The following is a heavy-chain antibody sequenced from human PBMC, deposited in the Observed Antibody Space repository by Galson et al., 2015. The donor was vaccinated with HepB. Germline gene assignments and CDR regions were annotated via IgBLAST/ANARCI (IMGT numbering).Heavy chain of an antibody. J-gene: IGHJ4*02. V-gene: IGHV1-3*04. Sequence: SVKVSCKASGYTFTNYAMHWVRQAPGQGLEWMGWINTDNGNAKYSQKFQGRVTITRDTSASTAYMELSSLRSEDTAVYYCVIVPEAIYWGQGTLVTVSS. CDR2: INTDNGNA. CDR3: VIVPEAIY. CDR1: GYTFTNYA. D-gene: IGHD2-2*01.